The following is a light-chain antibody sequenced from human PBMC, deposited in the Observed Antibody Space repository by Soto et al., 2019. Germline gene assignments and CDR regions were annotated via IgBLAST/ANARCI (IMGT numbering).Light chain of an antibody. J-gene: IGKJ4*01. CDR1: ESITTN. CDR2: DAS. CDR3: QHNNKWPRA. V-gene: IGKV3-15*01. Sequence: EIVLTQSPATLSVSPGERATLSCRANESITTNLAWYQQKPGQAPRLLIYDASTRATSIPDRFSGSGSGTDFPLTISRLQSDDFAVYCCQHNNKWPRAFGGGTKVEIK.